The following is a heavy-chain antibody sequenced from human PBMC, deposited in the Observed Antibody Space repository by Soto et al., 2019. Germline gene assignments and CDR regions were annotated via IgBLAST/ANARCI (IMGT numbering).Heavy chain of an antibody. D-gene: IGHD3-10*01. V-gene: IGHV4-59*08. J-gene: IGHJ6*02. CDR3: ARVFGFGGMDV. Sequence: PSETLSLTCTVSGGSISGYYWSWIRQPPGRGLEWIGYIYSSGSTNYNPSLKSRVTISVDTSKNQFSLKLNSMTAADTAVYYCARVFGFGGMDVWGQGTTVTVSS. CDR1: GGSISGYY. CDR2: IYSSGST.